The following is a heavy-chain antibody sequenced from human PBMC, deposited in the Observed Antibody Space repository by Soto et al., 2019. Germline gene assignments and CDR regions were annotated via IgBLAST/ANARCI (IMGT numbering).Heavy chain of an antibody. D-gene: IGHD3-3*01. Sequence: GGSLRLSCAASGFTFSSYAMSWVRQAPGKGLEWVSAISGSGGSAYYADSVKGRFTISRGNSKNTLYLQMNSLRAEDTAVYYCAKTNVSIFGVVMPAFDIWGQGTMVTVSS. CDR2: ISGSGGSA. CDR3: AKTNVSIFGVVMPAFDI. V-gene: IGHV3-23*01. J-gene: IGHJ3*02. CDR1: GFTFSSYA.